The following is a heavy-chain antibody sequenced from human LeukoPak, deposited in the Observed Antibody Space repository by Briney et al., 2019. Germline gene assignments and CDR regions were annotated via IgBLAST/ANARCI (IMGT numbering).Heavy chain of an antibody. Sequence: SETLSLTCAVYVGSFSVYYWSWIRQPPGKGLEWLGEINHSGSTKYNTSLKRRVTISVDTSKNQFSLKLSSVTAADTAVYYCASTGYSSSWRYYYYYMDVWGEGTTVTISS. D-gene: IGHD6-13*01. V-gene: IGHV4-34*01. J-gene: IGHJ6*03. CDR1: VGSFSVYY. CDR3: ASTGYSSSWRYYYYYMDV. CDR2: INHSGST.